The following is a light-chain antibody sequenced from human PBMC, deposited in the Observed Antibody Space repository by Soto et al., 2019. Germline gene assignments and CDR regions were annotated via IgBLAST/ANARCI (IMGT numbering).Light chain of an antibody. J-gene: IGKJ1*01. CDR1: QNIRSR. Sequence: DFQMTQSPSTLSASVGDRVTITCRASQNIRSRLAWFQQKPGKAPKLLIYDASSLKSGVPQRFSGSGSGTEFTRTISSLQTDDFSTYYCQQYHSYWTFGQGTKVE. CDR2: DAS. V-gene: IGKV1-5*01. CDR3: QQYHSYWT.